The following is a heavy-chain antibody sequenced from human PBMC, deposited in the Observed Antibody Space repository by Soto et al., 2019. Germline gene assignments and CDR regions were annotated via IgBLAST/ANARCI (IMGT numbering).Heavy chain of an antibody. D-gene: IGHD2-2*01. CDR2: FDPEDGET. CDR1: GYTLTELS. J-gene: IGHJ4*01. Sequence: GASVKVSCKVSGYTLTELSMHWVRQAPGKGLEWMGGFDPEDGETIYAQKFQGRVTMTEDTSTDTAYMELSSLRSEDTAVYYCATVVPLVPAAMWDSEGARFDYWG. V-gene: IGHV1-24*01. CDR3: ATVVPLVPAAMWDSEGARFDY.